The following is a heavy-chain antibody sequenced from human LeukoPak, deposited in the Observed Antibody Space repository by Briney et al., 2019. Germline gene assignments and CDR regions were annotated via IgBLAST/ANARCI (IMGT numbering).Heavy chain of an antibody. V-gene: IGHV4-34*01. CDR2: INHSGST. Sequence: PSETLSLTCAVYGGSFSGYYWSWIRQPPGKGLEWIGEINHSGSTNYNPSLKSRVTISVDTSKNQFSLKLSSVTAADTAVYYCARGGYYGSGSYYKNFDYWGQETLVTVSS. J-gene: IGHJ4*02. CDR1: GGSFSGYY. CDR3: ARGGYYGSGSYYKNFDY. D-gene: IGHD3-10*01.